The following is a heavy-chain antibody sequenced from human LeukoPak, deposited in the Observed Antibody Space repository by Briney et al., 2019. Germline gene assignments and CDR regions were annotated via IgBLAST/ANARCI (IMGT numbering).Heavy chain of an antibody. D-gene: IGHD4-11*01. Sequence: PSETLSLICGVSGYFVSSGYYWGWIRQPPGKGLEWIGNIYNTGSTYYNPSLKSRVTISVDTSNNQFSLKLSSVTSADTAVYYCASRTTVTNALSFDYWGQGSLVIVSS. CDR2: IYNTGST. J-gene: IGHJ4*02. CDR3: ASRTTVTNALSFDY. V-gene: IGHV4-38-2*01. CDR1: GYFVSSGYY.